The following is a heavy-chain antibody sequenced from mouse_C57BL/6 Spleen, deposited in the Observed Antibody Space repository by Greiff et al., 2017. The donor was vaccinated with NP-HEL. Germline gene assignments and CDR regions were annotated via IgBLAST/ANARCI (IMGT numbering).Heavy chain of an antibody. Sequence: EVQRVESGGGLVQPKGSLKLSCAASGFSFNTYAMNWVRQAPGKGLEWVARIRSKSNNYATYYADSVKDRFTISRDDSESMLYLQMNNLKTEDTAMYYCVRQEMRDYDWFAYWGQGTLVTVSA. CDR3: VRQEMRDYDWFAY. CDR1: GFSFNTYA. V-gene: IGHV10-1*01. J-gene: IGHJ3*01. CDR2: IRSKSNNYAT. D-gene: IGHD2-4*01.